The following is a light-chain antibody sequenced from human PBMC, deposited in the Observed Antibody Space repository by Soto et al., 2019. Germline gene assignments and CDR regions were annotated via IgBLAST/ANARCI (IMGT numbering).Light chain of an antibody. J-gene: IGLJ1*01. Sequence: QSVLTQPASVSGPPGQSIAISCTGTSSDVGAYNYVSWYQQHPGKAPKLMIYDVNNRPSGVSNRFSGSKSGNTASLTISGLQAEDEADYYCCSYTTSRTYVFGTGTKVTVL. CDR2: DVN. V-gene: IGLV2-14*03. CDR3: CSYTTSRTYV. CDR1: SSDVGAYNY.